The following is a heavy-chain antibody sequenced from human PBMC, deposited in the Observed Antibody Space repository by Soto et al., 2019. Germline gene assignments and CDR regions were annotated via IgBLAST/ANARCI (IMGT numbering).Heavy chain of an antibody. CDR1: GGSISSSSYY. CDR2: IYYSGST. CDR3: ARDTVTTWYYYYGMDV. Sequence: SETLSLTCTVSGGSISSSSYYWGWIRQPPGKGLEWIGSIYYSGSTYYNPSLKSRVTISVDTSKNQFSLKLSSVTAADTAVYYCARDTVTTWYYYYGMDVWGQGTTVTVSS. J-gene: IGHJ6*02. D-gene: IGHD4-17*01. V-gene: IGHV4-39*02.